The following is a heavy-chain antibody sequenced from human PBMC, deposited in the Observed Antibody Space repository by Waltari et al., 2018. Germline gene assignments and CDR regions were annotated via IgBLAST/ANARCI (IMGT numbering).Heavy chain of an antibody. V-gene: IGHV1-69*05. J-gene: IGHJ4*02. CDR2: IIPIFGTA. CDR3: ARSRSPGSYFPRFDY. D-gene: IGHD3-10*01. CDR1: GGTFSSYA. Sequence: QVQLVQSGAEVKKPGSSVKVSCKASGGTFSSYAIRWVRQAPGQGLEWMGGIIPIFGTANYAQKFQGRVTITTDESTSTAYMELSSLRSEDTAVYYCARSRSPGSYFPRFDYWGQGTLVTVSS.